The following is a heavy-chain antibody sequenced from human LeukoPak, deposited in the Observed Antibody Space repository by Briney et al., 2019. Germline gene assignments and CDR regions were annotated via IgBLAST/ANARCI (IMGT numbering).Heavy chain of an antibody. CDR2: ISGSGGST. D-gene: IGHD5-24*01. Sequence: GGSLRLSCAASGFTFSSYAMSWVRQAPGKGLEWVSAISGSGGSTYYADSVKGRFTISRDNAKNSLYLQMNGLRAEDTAVYYCARGTIEMATIAGTPVDYWGQGTLVTVSS. V-gene: IGHV3-23*01. J-gene: IGHJ4*02. CDR3: ARGTIEMATIAGTPVDY. CDR1: GFTFSSYA.